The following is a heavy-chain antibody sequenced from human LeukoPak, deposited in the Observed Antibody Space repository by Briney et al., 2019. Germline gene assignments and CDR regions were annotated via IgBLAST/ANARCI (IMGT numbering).Heavy chain of an antibody. CDR2: IYTSGST. CDR3: AREQAHYNGSFSCYYYMDV. J-gene: IGHJ6*03. CDR1: GASISSVSYY. D-gene: IGHD3-10*01. Sequence: PSQTLSLTSTVYGASISSVSYYWSWIRHPAGKGLEWIGRIYTSGSTNYNPSLKSRVTISVHTSKHQCSRKLSAVTAAAAVVYYCAREQAHYNGSFSCYYYMDVWGKGTTVTVSS. V-gene: IGHV4-61*02.